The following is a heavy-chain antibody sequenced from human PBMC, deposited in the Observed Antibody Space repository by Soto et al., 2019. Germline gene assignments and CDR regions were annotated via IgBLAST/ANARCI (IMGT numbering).Heavy chain of an antibody. J-gene: IGHJ4*02. D-gene: IGHD6-19*01. CDR2: IKQDGSEK. V-gene: IGHV3-7*01. CDR1: GFTFSSYW. CDR3: ARDNPTKAVAVDY. Sequence: GGSLRLSCAASGFTFSSYWMSWVRQAPGKGLEWVANIKQDGSEKYYVDSVKGRFTISRDNAKNSLYLQMNSLRAEDTAVYYCARDNPTKAVAVDYWGQGTLVTVSS.